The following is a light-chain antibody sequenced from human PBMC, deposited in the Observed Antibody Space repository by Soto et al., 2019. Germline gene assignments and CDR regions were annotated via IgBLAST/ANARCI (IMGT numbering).Light chain of an antibody. Sequence: EIVLTQSPATLSLSPGERATLSCRASPSVTTNFAWYQQKPGQAPRLLIYDTSNRAPGIPARFSGSGSGTDFTLTISSLELEDFAVYYCQQRGTWPPLYTFGPGTKVEIK. J-gene: IGKJ3*01. CDR1: PSVTTN. CDR2: DTS. CDR3: QQRGTWPPLYT. V-gene: IGKV3-11*01.